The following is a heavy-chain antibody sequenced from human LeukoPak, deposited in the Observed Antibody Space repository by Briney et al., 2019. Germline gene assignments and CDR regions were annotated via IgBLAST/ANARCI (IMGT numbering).Heavy chain of an antibody. Sequence: ASVKVSCKASGYTFTSYDINWVRQATGQGREWMGGMNPNSGNTGYAQKFQGRVTMTRNTSRSTAYMELSSLRSEDTAVYYCARESRGSSWYVFSNYYYYYMDVWGKGTTVTVSS. CDR3: ARESRGSSWYVFSNYYYYYMDV. CDR2: MNPNSGNT. CDR1: GYTFTSYD. J-gene: IGHJ6*03. D-gene: IGHD6-13*01. V-gene: IGHV1-8*01.